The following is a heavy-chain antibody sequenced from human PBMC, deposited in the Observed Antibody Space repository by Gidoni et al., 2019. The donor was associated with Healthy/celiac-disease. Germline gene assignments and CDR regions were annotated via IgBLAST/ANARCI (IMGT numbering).Heavy chain of an antibody. CDR1: GFTFSSYG. Sequence: QVQLVESGGGVVQPGRSLRLSCAASGFTFSSYGMHWVRQAPGKGLEWVAVIGYDGSNKYYADSVKGRFTISRDNSKNTLYLQMNSLRAEDTAVYYCARGVGLLWFGESPSPDYWGQGTLVTVSS. V-gene: IGHV3-33*01. CDR3: ARGVGLLWFGESPSPDY. D-gene: IGHD3-10*01. CDR2: IGYDGSNK. J-gene: IGHJ4*02.